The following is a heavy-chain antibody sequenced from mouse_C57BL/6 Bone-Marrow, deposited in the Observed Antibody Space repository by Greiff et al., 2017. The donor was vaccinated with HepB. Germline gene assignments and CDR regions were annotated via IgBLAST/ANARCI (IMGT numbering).Heavy chain of an antibody. J-gene: IGHJ4*01. CDR1: GFSLSTSGMG. V-gene: IGHV8-12*01. Sequence: QVTLKESGPGILQSSQTLSLTCSFSGFSLSTSGMGVSWIRQPSGKGLEWLAHIYWDDDKRYNPSLKSRLTISKDTSRNQVFLKITSVDTADTATYYCARREGGGYSNYERGAMDYWGQGTSVTVSS. CDR3: ARREGGGYSNYERGAMDY. D-gene: IGHD2-5*01. CDR2: IYWDDDK.